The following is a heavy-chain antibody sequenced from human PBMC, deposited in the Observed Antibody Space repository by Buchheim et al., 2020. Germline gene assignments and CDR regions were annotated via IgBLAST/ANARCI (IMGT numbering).Heavy chain of an antibody. V-gene: IGHV1-18*01. D-gene: IGHD3-16*01. J-gene: IGHJ6*02. CDR1: GYTFTNYA. CDR2: ISPYNGNT. CDR3: ARDHPLWRRDYYYYGMDV. Sequence: QVQLVQSAAEVKEPGASVKVSCEASGYTFTNYAISWVRQAPGQGLEWMGWISPYNGNTKYVQKFQGRVSMTTDTSTSTAYMELRSLRSDDTAVYYCARDHPLWRRDYYYYGMDVWGQGTT.